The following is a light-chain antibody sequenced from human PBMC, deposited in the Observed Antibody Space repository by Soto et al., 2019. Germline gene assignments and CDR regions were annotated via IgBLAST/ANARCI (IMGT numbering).Light chain of an antibody. J-gene: IGLJ2*01. CDR2: GNS. CDR3: QSYDSSLSGVV. CDR1: SSNIGAGYD. V-gene: IGLV1-40*01. Sequence: QSVLTQPPSVSGAPGQRVTISCTGSSSNIGAGYDVHWYQQLPGTAPKLLIYGNSNRHSGVPDRFSGSKSGTSASLAITGLQAEDEADYYCQSYDSSLSGVVFGGGTQLT.